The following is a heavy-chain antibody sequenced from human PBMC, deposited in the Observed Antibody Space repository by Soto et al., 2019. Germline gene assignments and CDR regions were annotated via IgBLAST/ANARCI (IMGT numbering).Heavy chain of an antibody. CDR3: ARAKEYSSSSGMDV. J-gene: IGHJ6*02. Sequence: PSQTLSLTCAISGDSVSSNSAACNWIRPSPSRGLEWLGRTYYRSKWYNDYAVSVKSRITINPDTSKNQFSLQLNSVTPEDTAVYYCARAKEYSSSSGMDVWGQGTTVTVSS. V-gene: IGHV6-1*01. D-gene: IGHD6-6*01. CDR1: GDSVSSNSAA. CDR2: TYYRSKWYN.